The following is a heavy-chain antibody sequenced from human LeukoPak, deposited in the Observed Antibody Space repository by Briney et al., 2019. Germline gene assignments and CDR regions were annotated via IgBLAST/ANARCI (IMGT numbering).Heavy chain of an antibody. D-gene: IGHD6-13*01. J-gene: IGHJ6*02. CDR1: GGSFSGYY. CDR2: INHSGST. V-gene: IGHV4-34*01. CDR3: ARGYSSSWYKYYGMDV. Sequence: PSETLSLTCAVYGGSFSGYYWSWIRQPPGKGLEWIGEINHSGSTNYNPSLKSRVTISVDTSKNQFSLKLSSVTAADTAVYYCARGYSSSWYKYYGMDVWGQGTTVTVSS.